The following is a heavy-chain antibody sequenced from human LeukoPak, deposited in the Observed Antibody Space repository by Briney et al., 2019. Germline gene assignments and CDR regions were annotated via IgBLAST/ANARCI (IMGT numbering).Heavy chain of an antibody. D-gene: IGHD3-10*01. V-gene: IGHV3-64D*06. CDR3: GKDEGELLGYFDY. CDR1: GFTFSSYA. J-gene: IGHJ4*02. Sequence: PGGSLRLSCSASGFTFSSYAMHWVRQAPGKGLEYVSAISSNGGSTYYADSVKGRFTISRDNSKNTLYLHMSSLRAEDTDVYYCGKDEGELLGYFDYWGQGTLVTVSS. CDR2: ISSNGGST.